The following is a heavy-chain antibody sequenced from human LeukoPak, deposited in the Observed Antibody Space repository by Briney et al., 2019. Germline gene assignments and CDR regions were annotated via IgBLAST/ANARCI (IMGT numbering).Heavy chain of an antibody. CDR2: VKTSGTT. D-gene: IGHD6-13*01. CDR3: ARVVGLTGYSSSWYSGYYYYMDV. V-gene: IGHV4-4*07. Sequence: PSETLSLTCTVSSDSINTYYWTWIRQPAGKGLEWIGRVKTSGTTDYNPSLKSRVTMSVDTSKNQFSLRLNSVTAADTAVYYCARVVGLTGYSSSWYSGYYYYMDVWGKGTTVTVSS. CDR1: SDSINTYY. J-gene: IGHJ6*03.